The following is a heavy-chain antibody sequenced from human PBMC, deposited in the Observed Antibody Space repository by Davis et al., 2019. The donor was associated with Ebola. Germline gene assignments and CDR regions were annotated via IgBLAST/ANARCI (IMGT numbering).Heavy chain of an antibody. Sequence: MPSETLSLTCTVSGGPISSYYWTWTRQLPGKGLEWIGYIHYSGSTNYNPSLKSRVTISVDKSKNQSSLKLSSVTAADTAVYYCARDKGLWWRGWFDPWGQGTLVTVSS. CDR3: ARDKGLWWRGWFDP. J-gene: IGHJ5*02. CDR1: GGPISSYY. V-gene: IGHV4-59*12. CDR2: IHYSGST. D-gene: IGHD2-21*01.